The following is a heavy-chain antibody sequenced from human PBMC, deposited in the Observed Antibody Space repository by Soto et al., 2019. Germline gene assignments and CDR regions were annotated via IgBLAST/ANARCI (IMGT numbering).Heavy chain of an antibody. V-gene: IGHV3-21*01. J-gene: IGHJ4*02. CDR2: ISSSSSYI. CDR1: GFTFSSYS. D-gene: IGHD3-9*01. Sequence: EVQLVESGGGLVKPGGSLRLSCAASGFTFSSYSMNWVRQAPGKGLEWVSSISSSSSYIYYADSVKGRFTISRDNAKNSLYLQMNSLRAEDTAVYYCARGTVLRYFDWLLIPLDYWGQGTLVTVSS. CDR3: ARGTVLRYFDWLLIPLDY.